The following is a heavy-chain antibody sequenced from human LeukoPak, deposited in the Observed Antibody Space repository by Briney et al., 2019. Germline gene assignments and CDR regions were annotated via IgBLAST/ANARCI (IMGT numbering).Heavy chain of an antibody. V-gene: IGHV3-30*14. CDR2: ISYDGSTK. CDR1: GFTFNTYA. CDR3: AGGYCSGNSCYGGYYFDY. D-gene: IGHD2-15*01. Sequence: PGRSLRLSCAASGFTFNTYAMHWVRQAPGKGLEWVAVISYDGSTKYYADSVKGRFTISTDISKDTLYLQMNSLRAEDTAVYYCAGGYCSGNSCYGGYYFDYWGQGTLVTVSS. J-gene: IGHJ4*02.